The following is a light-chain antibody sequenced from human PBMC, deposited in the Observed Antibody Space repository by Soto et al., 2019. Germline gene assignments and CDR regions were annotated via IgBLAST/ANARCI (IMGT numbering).Light chain of an antibody. CDR2: GAS. V-gene: IGKV3-20*01. CDR3: QQYGSSSFT. Sequence: EIVLTQSPGTLSLSPGERATLSCRASQSVSSSYLAWYQQKPGQAPTLLIYGASSRATGIPDRFSGSGSGTDFTLTISRREPEDFAVYYCQQYGSSSFTFGPGTKVDIK. CDR1: QSVSSSY. J-gene: IGKJ3*01.